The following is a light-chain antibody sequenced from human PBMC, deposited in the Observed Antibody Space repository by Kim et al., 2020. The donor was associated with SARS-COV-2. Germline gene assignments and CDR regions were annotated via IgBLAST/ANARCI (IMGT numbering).Light chain of an antibody. Sequence: APGKTANITCGGDNIGSKSVNWYQQKPGQAPVLVIYYDSDRPSGIPERFSGSNSGNTATLTISRVEAGDEADYYCQVWDGSSDHYVFGSGTEVTVL. V-gene: IGLV3-21*04. CDR1: NIGSKS. CDR2: YDS. J-gene: IGLJ1*01. CDR3: QVWDGSSDHYV.